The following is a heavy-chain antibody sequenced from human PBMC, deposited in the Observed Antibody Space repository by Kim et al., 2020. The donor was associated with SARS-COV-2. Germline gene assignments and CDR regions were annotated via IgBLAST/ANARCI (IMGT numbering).Heavy chain of an antibody. J-gene: IGHJ4*02. Sequence: DSIKARYPISRDTSNNTLYLQMNSMRAEDTAVYYCAKHINYYDSSGYLTLWAQGTLVTVSS. CDR3: AKHINYYDSSGYLTL. V-gene: IGHV3-23*01. D-gene: IGHD3-22*01.